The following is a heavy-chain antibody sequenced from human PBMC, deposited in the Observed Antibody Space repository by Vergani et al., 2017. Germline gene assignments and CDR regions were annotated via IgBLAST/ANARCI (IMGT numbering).Heavy chain of an antibody. D-gene: IGHD6-13*01. CDR2: IIPILGIA. CDR3: ARDSSSWYDYYYGMDV. V-gene: IGHV1-69*04. Sequence: QVQLVHSGAEVKKPGSSVKVSCKASGGTFSSYTISWVRQAPGQGLEWMGRIIPILGIANYAQKFQGRVTITADKSTSTAYMELSSLRSEDTAVYYCARDSSSWYDYYYGMDVWGQGTTVTVSS. CDR1: GGTFSSYT. J-gene: IGHJ6*02.